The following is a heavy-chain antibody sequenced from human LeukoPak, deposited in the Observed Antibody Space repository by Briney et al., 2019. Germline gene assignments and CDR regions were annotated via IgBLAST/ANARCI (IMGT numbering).Heavy chain of an antibody. V-gene: IGHV4-30-4*01. Sequence: SQTLSLTCTVSGGSISSGDYYWSWIRQPPGKGLEWIGYIYYSGSTYYNPSLKSRVTISVDTSKNQFSLKLSSVTAADTAVYYCASNDFWSGYGSDDYWGQGTLVTVSS. CDR2: IYYSGST. CDR1: GGSISSGDYY. J-gene: IGHJ4*02. D-gene: IGHD3-3*01. CDR3: ASNDFWSGYGSDDY.